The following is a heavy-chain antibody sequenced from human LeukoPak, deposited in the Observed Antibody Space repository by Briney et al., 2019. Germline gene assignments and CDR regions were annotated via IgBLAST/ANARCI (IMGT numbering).Heavy chain of an antibody. CDR1: GGSLSSSSYY. CDR2: IYYSGST. Sequence: PSETLSLTCTVSGGSLSSSSYYWGWIRQPPGKGLDGIGSIYYSGSTYYNPSLKSRVTISVDTSKNQFSLKLSSVTAADTAVYYCARHGLSGYFDYWGQGTLVTVSS. D-gene: IGHD1-26*01. J-gene: IGHJ4*02. CDR3: ARHGLSGYFDY. V-gene: IGHV4-39*01.